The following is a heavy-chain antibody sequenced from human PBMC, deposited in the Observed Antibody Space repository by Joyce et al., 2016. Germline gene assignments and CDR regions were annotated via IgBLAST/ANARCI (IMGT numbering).Heavy chain of an antibody. CDR1: GYSFSNYG. CDR2: ISGYNGNA. D-gene: IGHD1-1*01. CDR3: AREGRSTGLDY. Sequence: QVSLVQSGPEVKKPGASVTVSCSASGYSFSNYGFNWVRQAPGQGLEWMGWISGYNGNAQSAQKFQDRVTLTTDTSTSTAYLELRSLTSDDTAIYFCAREGRSTGLDYWGQGTLVTVSS. J-gene: IGHJ4*02. V-gene: IGHV1-18*04.